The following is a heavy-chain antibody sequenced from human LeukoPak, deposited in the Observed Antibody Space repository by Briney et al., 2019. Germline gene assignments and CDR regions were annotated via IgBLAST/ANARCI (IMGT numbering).Heavy chain of an antibody. J-gene: IGHJ5*02. Sequence: GGSLRLSCAASGFTFSSYSMNWVRQAPGKGLEWVSSISSSSSYIYYADSVKGRFTISRDNAKNSLYLQMNSLRAEDTAVYCCASQRIAAAGMRIARWHNWFDPWGQGTLVTVSS. CDR2: ISSSSSYI. V-gene: IGHV3-21*01. CDR3: ASQRIAAAGMRIARWHNWFDP. D-gene: IGHD6-13*01. CDR1: GFTFSSYS.